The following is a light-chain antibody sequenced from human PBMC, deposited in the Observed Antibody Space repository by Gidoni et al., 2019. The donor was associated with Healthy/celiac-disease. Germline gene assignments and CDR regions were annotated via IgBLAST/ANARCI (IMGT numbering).Light chain of an antibody. V-gene: IGLV1-36*01. CDR3: AAWDDSLNAYV. CDR1: TSNIGNNA. Sequence: QSVRTQPPSFSEAPRHRVTISCSGSTSNIGNNAVNWYQQLPGKAPKLLIYYNDLLPSGVSDRFSGSKSGTSASLAISGLQSEDEADYYCAAWDDSLNAYVFGTGTKVTVL. J-gene: IGLJ1*01. CDR2: YND.